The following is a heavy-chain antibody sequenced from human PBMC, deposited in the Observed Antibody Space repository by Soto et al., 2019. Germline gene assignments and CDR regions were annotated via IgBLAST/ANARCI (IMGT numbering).Heavy chain of an antibody. CDR3: AREGRIAVAGTGLDY. D-gene: IGHD6-19*01. J-gene: IGHJ4*02. CDR2: IYSGGST. Sequence: PGGSLRLSCAASGFTVSSYYMSWVRQAPGKGLEWVSVIYSGGSTYYADSVKGRFTISRDNSKNTLYLQMNSLRAEDTAVYYCAREGRIAVAGTGLDYWGQGTLVTVSS. V-gene: IGHV3-66*01. CDR1: GFTVSSYY.